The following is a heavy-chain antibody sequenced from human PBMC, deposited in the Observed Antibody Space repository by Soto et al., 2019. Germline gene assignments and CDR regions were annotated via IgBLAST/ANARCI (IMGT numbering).Heavy chain of an antibody. CDR2: IIHIFGTA. CDR1: GGTFSSYA. V-gene: IGHV1-69*01. D-gene: IGHD4-4*01. Sequence: QVQLVQSGAEVKKPGSSVKVSCKASGGTFSSYAISWVRQAPGQGLEWMGGIIHIFGTANYAQKFQGRVTITADESTSTAYIELSSLRSEDTAVDYCSRKSRPYSNYARVHYYDGMDVCGQGTTVTVSS. J-gene: IGHJ6*02. CDR3: SRKSRPYSNYARVHYYDGMDV.